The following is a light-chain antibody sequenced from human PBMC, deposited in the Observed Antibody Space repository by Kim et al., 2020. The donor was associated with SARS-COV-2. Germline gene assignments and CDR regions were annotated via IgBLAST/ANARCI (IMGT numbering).Light chain of an antibody. J-gene: IGKJ5*01. CDR2: GAS. CDR1: QSVSNTY. V-gene: IGKV3-20*01. Sequence: PGERATLSCRASQSVSNTYLAWYQQKPGQAPRLLIYGASSRATGIPDRISGSGSGTDFTLTISRLEPEDFAVYYCQQYASSPITFGQGTRLEIK. CDR3: QQYASSPIT.